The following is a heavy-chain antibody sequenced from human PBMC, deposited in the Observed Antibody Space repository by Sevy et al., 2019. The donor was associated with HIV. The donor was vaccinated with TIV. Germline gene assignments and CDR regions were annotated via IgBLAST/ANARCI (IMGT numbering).Heavy chain of an antibody. V-gene: IGHV3-23*01. D-gene: IGHD3-22*01. CDR1: GFTFSSYA. CDR3: ARESYYYDSSGYYNAEYFQH. CDR2: ISGSGGST. Sequence: GGSLRLSCAASGFTFSSYAMNWVRQAPGKGLEWVSAISGSGGSTYYADSVKGRFTISRDNSKNTLYLQMNSLRAEDTAVYYCARESYYYDSSGYYNAEYFQHWGQGTLVTVSS. J-gene: IGHJ1*01.